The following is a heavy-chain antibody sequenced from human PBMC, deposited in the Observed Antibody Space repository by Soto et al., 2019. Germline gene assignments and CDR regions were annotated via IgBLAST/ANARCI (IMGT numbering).Heavy chain of an antibody. Sequence: SVKVSCKASGGTFSSYAISWVRQAPGQGLEWMGGIIPIFGTANYAQKFQGRVTITADESTSTAYMELSSLRSEDTAVYYCAIRDPRGLCGGDCYKTPFFDYWRQGTLVTVSS. D-gene: IGHD2-21*02. CDR3: AIRDPRGLCGGDCYKTPFFDY. CDR2: IIPIFGTA. CDR1: GGTFSSYA. J-gene: IGHJ4*02. V-gene: IGHV1-69*13.